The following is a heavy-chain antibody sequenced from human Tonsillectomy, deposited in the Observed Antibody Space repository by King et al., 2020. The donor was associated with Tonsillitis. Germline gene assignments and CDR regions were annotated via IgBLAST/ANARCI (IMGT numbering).Heavy chain of an antibody. CDR1: GFTFSTYW. CDR2: IDSDGSIT. V-gene: IGHV3-74*01. J-gene: IGHJ1*01. CDR3: ARVGLYGSGWEKYFKH. D-gene: IGHD6-19*01. Sequence: EVQLVESGGGLVQPGGSLRLSCAASGFTFSTYWMHWVRQAPGKGLVWVSRIDSDGSITSYADSVKGRFTISRDNAKNTLYLQMNSLRAEDTAVYYCARVGLYGSGWEKYFKHWGQGTLVTVSS.